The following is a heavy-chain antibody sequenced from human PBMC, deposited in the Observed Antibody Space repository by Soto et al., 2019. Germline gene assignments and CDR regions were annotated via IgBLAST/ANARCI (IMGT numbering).Heavy chain of an antibody. Sequence: SETLSLTCTVSGGSISSNGYYWIWIRQHPGKGLEWIGYIYYSGSTYYNPSLKSRVTISVDTSKNQFSLKLSSVTAADTAVYYCARNGRYCTNGVCYKPYYYGMDVWGQGTTVTVSS. CDR3: ARNGRYCTNGVCYKPYYYGMDV. CDR2: IYYSGST. V-gene: IGHV4-30-4*08. D-gene: IGHD2-8*01. J-gene: IGHJ6*02. CDR1: GGSISSNGYY.